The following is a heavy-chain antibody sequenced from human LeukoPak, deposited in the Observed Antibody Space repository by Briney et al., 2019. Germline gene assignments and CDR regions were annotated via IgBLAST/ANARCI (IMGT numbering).Heavy chain of an antibody. CDR3: AKKAVAGYYNYYMDV. CDR2: ISGSGGNT. Sequence: GGSLRLSCAASGFTFSSYAMSWVRRAPGKGLEWVSDISGSGGNTYYADSVKGRFTISRDNSKKTLYLEMNSLRAEDTAVYHCAKKAVAGYYNYYMDVGGKGTTVTVSS. V-gene: IGHV3-23*01. CDR1: GFTFSSYA. J-gene: IGHJ6*03. D-gene: IGHD6-13*01.